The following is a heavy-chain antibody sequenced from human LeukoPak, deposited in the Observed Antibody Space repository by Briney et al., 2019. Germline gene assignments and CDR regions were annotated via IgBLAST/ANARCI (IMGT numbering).Heavy chain of an antibody. CDR1: GGTFSSYA. D-gene: IGHD2-2*01. V-gene: IGHV1-69*05. Sequence: ASVKVSCKASGGTFSSYAISWVRQAPGQGLEWMGGIIPIFGTANYAQKFQGRVTITTDESTSTAYMELSSLRSEDTAVYYCARGVVPAAINWFDPWGQGTLVIVSS. CDR3: ARGVVPAAINWFDP. CDR2: IIPIFGTA. J-gene: IGHJ5*02.